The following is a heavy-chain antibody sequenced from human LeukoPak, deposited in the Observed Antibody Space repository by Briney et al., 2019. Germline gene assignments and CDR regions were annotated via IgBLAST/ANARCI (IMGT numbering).Heavy chain of an antibody. CDR1: GFTFSSYA. J-gene: IGHJ3*02. Sequence: GGSLRLSCAASGFTFSSYAMHWVRQAPGKGLEWVAVISYDGSNKYYADSVKGRFTISRDNSKNTLLLQMNSLRVEDTAIYYCAKGTVSNRAFDIWGQGTMVTVSS. CDR2: ISYDGSNK. V-gene: IGHV3-30-3*01. D-gene: IGHD1-14*01. CDR3: AKGTVSNRAFDI.